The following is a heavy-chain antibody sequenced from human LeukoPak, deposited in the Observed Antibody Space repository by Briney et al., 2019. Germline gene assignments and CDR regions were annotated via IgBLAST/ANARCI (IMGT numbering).Heavy chain of an antibody. Sequence: ASVKVSCKASGYTFPNYYMHWVRQAPGQGLEWMGIINPSGGSSSYAQKFQGRVTMTRDTSTSTVYMELSSLRSEDTAVYYCARAYSRSGMDVWGQGTTVTVSS. CDR2: INPSGGSS. J-gene: IGHJ6*02. CDR1: GYTFPNYY. V-gene: IGHV1-46*01. D-gene: IGHD6-13*01. CDR3: ARAYSRSGMDV.